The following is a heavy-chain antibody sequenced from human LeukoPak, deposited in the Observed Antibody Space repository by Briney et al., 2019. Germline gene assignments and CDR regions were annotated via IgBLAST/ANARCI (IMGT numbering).Heavy chain of an antibody. Sequence: ASVKVSCKASGGTFSSYAISWVRQAPGQGLEWMGGITPIFGTANYAQKFQGRVTITTDESTSTAYMELSSLRSEDTAVYYCARGTQQWLATSGAFDIWGQGTMVTVSS. CDR1: GGTFSSYA. J-gene: IGHJ3*02. CDR2: ITPIFGTA. D-gene: IGHD6-19*01. CDR3: ARGTQQWLATSGAFDI. V-gene: IGHV1-69*05.